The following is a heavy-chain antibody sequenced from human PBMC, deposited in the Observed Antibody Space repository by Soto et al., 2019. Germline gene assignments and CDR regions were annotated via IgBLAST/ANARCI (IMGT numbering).Heavy chain of an antibody. J-gene: IGHJ6*02. V-gene: IGHV3-15*01. CDR2: IKSKTDGGTT. CDR1: GFTFANAW. D-gene: IGHD1-20*01. Sequence: GGSLRLSCAASGFTFANAWMTWVRQAPGKGLEWVGRIKSKTDGGTTFYAVPVKGRFTISRDDSKETLYLQMNSLKIEDAAVYYCTPDRYKWNFYGMDVWGQGTTVTVSS. CDR3: TPDRYKWNFYGMDV.